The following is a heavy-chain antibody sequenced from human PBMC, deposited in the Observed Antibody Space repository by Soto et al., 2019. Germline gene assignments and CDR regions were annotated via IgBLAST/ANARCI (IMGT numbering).Heavy chain of an antibody. CDR3: AILGHYGDHIYDY. J-gene: IGHJ4*02. Sequence: GESLKISCKGSGYSFTSYWISWVRQMPGKGLEWMGRIDPSDSYTNYSPSFQGHVTISADKSISTAYLQWNSLKASDTAMYYCAILGHYGDHIYDYWGQGPLVTVSS. CDR2: IDPSDSYT. CDR1: GYSFTSYW. D-gene: IGHD4-17*01. V-gene: IGHV5-10-1*01.